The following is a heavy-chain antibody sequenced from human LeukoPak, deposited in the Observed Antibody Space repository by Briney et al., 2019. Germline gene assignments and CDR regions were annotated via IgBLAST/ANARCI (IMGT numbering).Heavy chain of an antibody. Sequence: GGSLRLSCAASGFTFSSYAMYWVRQAPGRGLEWVSAIPGSGDSTYYADSVKGRFTISRDNSKNTLYLQMNSLRAEDTAVYYCAKEAPGSYCSSTSCPYYYYYYYMDVWGKGTTVTVSS. CDR1: GFTFSSYA. D-gene: IGHD2-2*01. J-gene: IGHJ6*03. V-gene: IGHV3-23*01. CDR3: AKEAPGSYCSSTSCPYYYYYYYMDV. CDR2: IPGSGDST.